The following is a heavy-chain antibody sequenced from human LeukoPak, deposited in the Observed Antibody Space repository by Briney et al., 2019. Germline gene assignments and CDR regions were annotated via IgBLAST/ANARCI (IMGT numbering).Heavy chain of an antibody. Sequence: PGKSLRLSCAASGFTFNNYGMHWVRQAPGKRLEWVAVISYDGRNIHYPDSVKGRFTISRDISTDTLWLQMDSLRTEDTAVYYCAKGPLRGTAAAIDYWGQGTLVTVSS. CDR1: GFTFNNYG. V-gene: IGHV3-30*18. CDR2: ISYDGRNI. J-gene: IGHJ4*02. CDR3: AKGPLRGTAAAIDY. D-gene: IGHD2-2*01.